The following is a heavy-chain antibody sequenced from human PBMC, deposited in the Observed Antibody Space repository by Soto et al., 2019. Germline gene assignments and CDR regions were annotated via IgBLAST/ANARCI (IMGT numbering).Heavy chain of an antibody. Sequence: QVQLVQSGAEVKKPGASVKVSCKASGYTFTNYGVSWVRQAPGQGLEWMGWISADTGNTNYAQKLQGRVTMTTDTYTNTAYVELRSLRTEDTAVYYCARDIVSQDSYGKCNWFDPWGQGALVTVSS. V-gene: IGHV1-18*01. CDR2: ISADTGNT. CDR1: GYTFTNYG. D-gene: IGHD5-18*01. J-gene: IGHJ5*02. CDR3: ARDIVSQDSYGKCNWFDP.